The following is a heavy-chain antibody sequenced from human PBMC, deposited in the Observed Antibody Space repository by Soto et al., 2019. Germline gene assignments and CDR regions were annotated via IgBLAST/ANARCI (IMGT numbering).Heavy chain of an antibody. CDR3: ARVVAARQNWFDP. Sequence: QVQRQESGPGLVKPSQTLSLTCTVVGGSISSGGYYWSWIRQHPGKGLEWIGYIYYSGSTYYNPSLKSRVTISVDTSQNQSSLKLSSVTAADTAVYCCARVVAARQNWFDPWGQGTLVTVSS. J-gene: IGHJ5*02. CDR1: GGSISSGGYY. CDR2: IYYSGST. V-gene: IGHV4-31*03. D-gene: IGHD6-6*01.